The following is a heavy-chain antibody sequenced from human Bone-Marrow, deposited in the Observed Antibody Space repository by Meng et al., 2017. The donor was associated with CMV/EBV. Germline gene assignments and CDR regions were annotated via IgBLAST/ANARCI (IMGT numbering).Heavy chain of an antibody. V-gene: IGHV1-2*02. CDR1: GYTFTSYY. J-gene: IGHJ4*02. CDR2: INPNSGGT. Sequence: ASVKVSCKASGYTFTSYYMHWVRQAPGQGLEWMGWINPNSGGTNYAQKFQGRVTMTRDTSISTAYMELSRLRSDDTAVYYCARGEGELLYYFAYWGQGTRVTVSS. D-gene: IGHD3-10*01. CDR3: ARGEGELLYYFAY.